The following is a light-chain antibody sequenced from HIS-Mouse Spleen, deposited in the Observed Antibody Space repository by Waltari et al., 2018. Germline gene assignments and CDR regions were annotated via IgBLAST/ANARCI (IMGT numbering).Light chain of an antibody. J-gene: IGLJ3*02. CDR2: RNK. Sequence: QSVLTQPPSASGTPGQRVTISCSGSSSNIGRNYVYWYQQPPGTSPKPLIYRNKQRPSGVPDRFSGSKSGTSASLAISGLRSEDEADYYCAAWDDSLSGWVFGGGTKLTVL. CDR3: AAWDDSLSGWV. CDR1: SSNIGRNY. V-gene: IGLV1-47*01.